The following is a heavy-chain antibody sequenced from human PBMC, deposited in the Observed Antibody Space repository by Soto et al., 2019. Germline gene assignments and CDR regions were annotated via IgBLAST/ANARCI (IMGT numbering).Heavy chain of an antibody. CDR2: IYYSGST. CDR3: ARRWGRTFDY. Sequence: QVQLQESGPGLVKPSETLSLTCIVSGGSISSYYWSWIRQPPGKGLEWIGYIYYSGSTNYNPSLKRRVTISVDTSKNQFSLKLSSVPAADTAVYYCARRWGRTFDYWGQGTLVTVSS. CDR1: GGSISSYY. V-gene: IGHV4-59*08. J-gene: IGHJ4*02. D-gene: IGHD7-27*01.